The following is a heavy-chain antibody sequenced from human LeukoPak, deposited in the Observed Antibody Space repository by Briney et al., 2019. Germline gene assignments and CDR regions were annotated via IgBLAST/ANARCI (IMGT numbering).Heavy chain of an antibody. J-gene: IGHJ4*02. V-gene: IGHV4-39*07. Sequence: SETLSLTCTVSGGSINDITYYWGWIRQPPGKGLEWIGSIYYSGSTYYNPSLKSRVTISVDTSKNQFSLRLSSVTAADTAVYYCARGLTSPAYYFDYWGQGTLVTVSS. CDR3: ARGLTSPAYYFDY. CDR2: IYYSGST. D-gene: IGHD3-9*01. CDR1: GGSINDITYY.